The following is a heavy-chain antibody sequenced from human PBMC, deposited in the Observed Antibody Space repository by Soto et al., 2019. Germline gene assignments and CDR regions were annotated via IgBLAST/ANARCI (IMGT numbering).Heavy chain of an antibody. V-gene: IGHV3-30*18. CDR3: AKGGRWLQLAVEDNY. Sequence: QVQLVESGGGVVQPGRSLRLSCAASGFTFSNYGMHWVRQAPGKGLEWVALMSYDGSNKYYADSVQGRFTISRDNSKNTLYLQMNSLRADDTAVYYCAKGGRWLQLAVEDNYWGQGTLVTVSS. CDR2: MSYDGSNK. D-gene: IGHD5-12*01. J-gene: IGHJ4*02. CDR1: GFTFSNYG.